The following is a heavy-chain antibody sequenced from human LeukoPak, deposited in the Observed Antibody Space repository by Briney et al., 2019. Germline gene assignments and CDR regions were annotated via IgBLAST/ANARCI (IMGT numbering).Heavy chain of an antibody. CDR3: ARTAYYDFWSGYPWFDP. CDR2: MNPNSGNT. J-gene: IGHJ5*02. V-gene: IGHV1-8*03. Sequence: ASVKVSCKASGYTFTSYDINWERQATGQGLEWMGWMNPNSGNTGYAQKFQGRVAITRNTSISTAYMELSSLRSEDAAVYYCARTAYYDFWSGYPWFDPWGQGTLVTVSS. CDR1: GYTFTSYD. D-gene: IGHD3-3*01.